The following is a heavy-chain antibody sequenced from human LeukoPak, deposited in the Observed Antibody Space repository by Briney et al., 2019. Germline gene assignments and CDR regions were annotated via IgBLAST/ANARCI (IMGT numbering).Heavy chain of an antibody. CDR2: ISAYNGNT. J-gene: IGHJ4*02. CDR1: GYTLTSYG. D-gene: IGHD3-22*01. V-gene: IGHV1-18*01. Sequence: ASVKVSCKASGYTLTSYGISWVRQAPGQGLEWMGWISAYNGNTNYAQKLQGRVTMTTDTSTSTAYMELRSLRSDDTAVYYCARDSYYYDSSGYYLFDYWGQGTLVTVSS. CDR3: ARDSYYYDSSGYYLFDY.